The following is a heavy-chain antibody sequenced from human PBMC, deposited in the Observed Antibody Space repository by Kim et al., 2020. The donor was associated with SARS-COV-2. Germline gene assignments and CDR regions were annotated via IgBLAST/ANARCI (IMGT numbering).Heavy chain of an antibody. CDR3: ARHVYSITMVRGRPDYYYSYMDV. CDR1: GYSFTSYW. D-gene: IGHD3-10*01. CDR2: IYPGDSDT. V-gene: IGHV5-51*01. J-gene: IGHJ6*03. Sequence: GESLKISCKGSGYSFTSYWIGWVRQMPGKGLEWMGIIYPGDSDTRYSPSFQGQVTISADKSISTAYLQWSSLKASDTAMYYCARHVYSITMVRGRPDYYYSYMDVWGKGTTVTVSS.